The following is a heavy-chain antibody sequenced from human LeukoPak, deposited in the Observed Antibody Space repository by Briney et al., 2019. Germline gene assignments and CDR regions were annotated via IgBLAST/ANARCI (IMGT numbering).Heavy chain of an antibody. Sequence: PSETLSLTCTVSGGSISGYYWSWIRQPPGKGLEWIGYIFYSGSTNSNPSLKSRLTISVDTSKNQFSLKLNSVTAVDTAVYYCARGARGNYVVFDYWGQGTLVTVSS. J-gene: IGHJ4*02. CDR1: GGSISGYY. CDR2: IFYSGST. CDR3: ARGARGNYVVFDY. D-gene: IGHD1-7*01. V-gene: IGHV4-59*01.